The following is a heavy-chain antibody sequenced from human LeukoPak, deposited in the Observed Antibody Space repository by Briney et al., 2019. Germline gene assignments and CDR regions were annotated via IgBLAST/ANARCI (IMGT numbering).Heavy chain of an antibody. CDR3: ARGCDNSCPWGDWFDT. CDR2: IKQDGSEK. CDR1: GFTFSSYW. Sequence: GGSLRLSCAASGFTFSSYWMSWVRQAPGKRLEWVANIKQDGSEKDYVDSVKGRFTISRDNAKNSLYLQMNSLRAEDTAVYYCARGCDNSCPWGDWFDTWGQGTLVTVSS. J-gene: IGHJ5*02. D-gene: IGHD2-15*01. V-gene: IGHV3-7*01.